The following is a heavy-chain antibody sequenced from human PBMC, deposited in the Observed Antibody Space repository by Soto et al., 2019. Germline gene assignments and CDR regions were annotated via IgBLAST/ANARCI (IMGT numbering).Heavy chain of an antibody. Sequence: LRLSCAASGFIFSSYTMTWVRQAPGKGLELVSSISSSSSNIEYADSVKGRFSVSRDNANNSLFLQINSLRAEDTAVYYCAREDYAGASPRFDYWGLGALVTVSS. CDR3: AREDYAGASPRFDY. V-gene: IGHV3-21*01. J-gene: IGHJ4*02. CDR2: ISSSSSNI. CDR1: GFIFSSYT. D-gene: IGHD4-17*01.